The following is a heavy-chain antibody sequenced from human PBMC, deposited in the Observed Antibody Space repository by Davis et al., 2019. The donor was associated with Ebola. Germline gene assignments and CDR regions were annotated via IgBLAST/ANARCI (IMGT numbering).Heavy chain of an antibody. D-gene: IGHD3-10*01. J-gene: IGHJ4*02. Sequence: GESLKISCAASGFTFSNAWMNWVRQAPGKGLEWVGRIKSKTDGGTTDYAAPVKGRFTISRDDSKNTLYLQMNSLKTEDTAVYYCTTGPTYYYGSGKFDYWGQGTLVTVSS. CDR2: IKSKTDGGTT. CDR3: TTGPTYYYGSGKFDY. V-gene: IGHV3-15*07. CDR1: GFTFSNAW.